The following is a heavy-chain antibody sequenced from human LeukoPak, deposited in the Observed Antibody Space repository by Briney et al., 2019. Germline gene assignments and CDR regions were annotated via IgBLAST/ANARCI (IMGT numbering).Heavy chain of an antibody. CDR1: GFTLSSYE. CDR3: AKSSLPTVRVGYGVVWSFDY. Sequence: PGGSLRLSCTGSGFTLSSYEMTWIRQAPGKGLEWVSSIDYSGDSPYYADSVKGRFTMSRDNSKNTLYLQMNSLRAEDTAVYYCAKSSLPTVRVGYGVVWSFDYWGQGTLVTVSS. D-gene: IGHD3-3*01. J-gene: IGHJ4*02. V-gene: IGHV3-23*01. CDR2: IDYSGDSP.